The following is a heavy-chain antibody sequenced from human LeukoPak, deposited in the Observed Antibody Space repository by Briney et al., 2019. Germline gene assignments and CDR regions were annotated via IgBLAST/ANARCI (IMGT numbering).Heavy chain of an antibody. CDR3: ARGTFYYDRSGYPGLDY. V-gene: IGHV4-59*01. D-gene: IGHD3-22*01. Sequence: NPSETLSLTCTVSGGSINSYYWSWIRQPPGKGLEWIGYIYYSGTTNYNPSLKSRVTISVDTSKNQFSLKLSSVTAADTAVYYCARGTFYYDRSGYPGLDYWGQGTLVTVSS. J-gene: IGHJ4*02. CDR2: IYYSGTT. CDR1: GGSINSYY.